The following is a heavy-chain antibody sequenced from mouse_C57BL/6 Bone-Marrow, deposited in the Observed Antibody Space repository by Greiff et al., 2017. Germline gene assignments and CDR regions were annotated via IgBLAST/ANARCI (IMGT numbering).Heavy chain of an antibody. V-gene: IGHV1-18*01. J-gene: IGHJ2*01. D-gene: IGHD2-2*01. CDR1: GYTFTDYN. Sequence: EVQLQQSGPELVKPGASVKIPCKASGYTFTDYNMDWVKQSHGKSLEWIGDINPNNGGTIYNQKFKGKATLTVDKSSSTAYMELRSLTSEDTAVYYCARERMLYGYGGYYFDYWGQGTTLTVSS. CDR3: ARERMLYGYGGYYFDY. CDR2: INPNNGGT.